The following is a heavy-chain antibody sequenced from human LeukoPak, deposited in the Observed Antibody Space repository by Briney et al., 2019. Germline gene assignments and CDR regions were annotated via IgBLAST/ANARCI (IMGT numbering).Heavy chain of an antibody. CDR1: GFTFSSYA. CDR3: ARDPALRDYFDY. D-gene: IGHD2-15*01. Sequence: GGSLRLSCAASGFTFSSYAMHWVRQAPGKGLEWVAVISYDGSNKYYADSVKGRFTISRDNSKNTLYLQMNSLRAEDTAVYYCARDPALRDYFDYWGQGTLVTVSS. J-gene: IGHJ4*02. CDR2: ISYDGSNK. V-gene: IGHV3-30*04.